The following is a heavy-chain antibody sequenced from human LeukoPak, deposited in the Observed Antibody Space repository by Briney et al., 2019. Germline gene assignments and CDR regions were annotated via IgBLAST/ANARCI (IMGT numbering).Heavy chain of an antibody. V-gene: IGHV1-18*01. CDR3: ATVRTIFGVTTTTNDAFDI. J-gene: IGHJ3*02. CDR2: ISVYNGNT. CDR1: GYTFTSYG. D-gene: IGHD3-3*01. Sequence: WASVKVFCKASGYTFTSYGISWVRLAPGQGLEWMGLISVYNGNTYHAQNLQGRVTMTTDTSTSTAYMELRSLRSDDTAVYYCATVRTIFGVTTTTNDAFDIWGQGTMVTVSS.